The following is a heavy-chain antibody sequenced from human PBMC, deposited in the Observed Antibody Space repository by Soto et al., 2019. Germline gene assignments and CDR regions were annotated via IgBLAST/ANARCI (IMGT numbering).Heavy chain of an antibody. CDR2: IIPIFGTA. Sequence: SVKISCKASGGTFSIYAISGVRQAPGQGLEWMGGIIPIFGTANYAQEFQGRVTITADESTSTAYMELSSLRSEDTAVYYCATQTYDILTWNWFDPWGQGTLVTVSS. V-gene: IGHV1-69*13. J-gene: IGHJ5*02. CDR1: GGTFSIYA. CDR3: ATQTYDILTWNWFDP. D-gene: IGHD3-9*01.